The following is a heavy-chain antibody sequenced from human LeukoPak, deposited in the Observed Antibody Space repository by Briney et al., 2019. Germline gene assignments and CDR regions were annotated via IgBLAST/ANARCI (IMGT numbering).Heavy chain of an antibody. J-gene: IGHJ4*02. CDR3: AKIGVYCSGGSCYSEGAFDY. V-gene: IGHV3-23*01. CDR1: GFTFSSYA. D-gene: IGHD2-15*01. Sequence: GGSLRLSCAASGFTFSSYAMNWVRQAPGKGLEWVSTISGSGGSTSSADSVKGRFTISRDNSKNTLYLQMNSLRAEDTAVYYCAKIGVYCSGGSCYSEGAFDYWGQGTLVTVSS. CDR2: ISGSGGST.